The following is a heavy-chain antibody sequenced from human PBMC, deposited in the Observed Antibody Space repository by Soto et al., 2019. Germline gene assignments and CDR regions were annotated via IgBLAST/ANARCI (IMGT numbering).Heavy chain of an antibody. CDR2: ISASGGTT. V-gene: IGHV3-23*01. CDR3: AKSHAEVVIVGDAFHI. D-gene: IGHD3-22*01. J-gene: IGHJ3*02. Sequence: VQRLEYGGGFIQPGGSLRLSCAASGFTFSNYGMSWVRQAPGKGLECVSAISASGGTTYYADSVKVLFTSSRDNSKNTLYLQMKSLRAEDTDIYYCAKSHAEVVIVGDAFHIWGQGTMVTVSS. CDR1: GFTFSNYG.